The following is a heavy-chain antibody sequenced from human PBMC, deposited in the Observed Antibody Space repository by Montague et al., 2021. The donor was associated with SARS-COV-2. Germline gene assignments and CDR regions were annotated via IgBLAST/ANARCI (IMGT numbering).Heavy chain of an antibody. J-gene: IGHJ6*02. D-gene: IGHD3-3*01. Sequence: SLRLSCAASGFTFSSYSMNWVRQAPGKGLEWVSSISSSSSYIYYADSVKGRFTISRDNAKNTLYLQMNSLRAEDTAVYYCARDSGRYYDVWSGYYNSHYYYCLDVWGQGTTVTVSS. CDR1: GFTFSSYS. V-gene: IGHV3-21*01. CDR2: ISSSSSYI. CDR3: ARDSGRYYDVWSGYYNSHYYYCLDV.